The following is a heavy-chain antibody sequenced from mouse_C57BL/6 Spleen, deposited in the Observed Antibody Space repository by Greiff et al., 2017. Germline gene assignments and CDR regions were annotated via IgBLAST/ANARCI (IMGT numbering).Heavy chain of an antibody. J-gene: IGHJ4*01. D-gene: IGHD1-1*01. V-gene: IGHV1-39*01. CDR3: ARDPITTVVAYYAMDY. CDR2: INPNYGTT. Sequence: VQLQQSGPELVKPGASVKISCKASGYSFTDYNMHWVKQSTGKSLEWIGVINPNYGTTSYNQKFKGKATLAVDQSSSTAYMQLNSLTSEYSAVYYCARDPITTVVAYYAMDYWGQGTSVTVSS. CDR1: GYSFTDYN.